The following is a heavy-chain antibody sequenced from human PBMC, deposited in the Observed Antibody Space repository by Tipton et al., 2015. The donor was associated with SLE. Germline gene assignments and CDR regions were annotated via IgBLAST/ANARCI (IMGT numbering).Heavy chain of an antibody. CDR1: TGTGYY. V-gene: IGHV3-53*05. D-gene: IGHD3-10*01. CDR2: IYGGGNT. CDR3: ATLFSDSNTWFEYFQF. Sequence: TGTGYYWTWVRQAPGKGLEWVSVIYGGGNTYYADSVRGRFTISRDKSQNTMYLQMNNLRAEDTAVYYCATLFSDSNTWFEYFQFWSQGTLATVSS. J-gene: IGHJ1*01.